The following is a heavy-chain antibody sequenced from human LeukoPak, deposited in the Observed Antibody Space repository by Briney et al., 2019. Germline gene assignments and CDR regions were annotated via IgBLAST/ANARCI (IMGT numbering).Heavy chain of an antibody. J-gene: IGHJ5*02. V-gene: IGHV1-46*01. CDR3: ARDGLRRPGDGHNPTARFDP. CDR1: GYTFTSYY. D-gene: IGHD5-24*01. CDR2: INPSGGST. Sequence: GASVKVSCKASGYTFTSYYMHWVRQAPGQGLEWMGIINPSGGSTSYAQKFQGRVTMTRDTSTSTVYMELSSLRSEDTAVYYCARDGLRRPGDGHNPTARFDPWGQGTLVTVSS.